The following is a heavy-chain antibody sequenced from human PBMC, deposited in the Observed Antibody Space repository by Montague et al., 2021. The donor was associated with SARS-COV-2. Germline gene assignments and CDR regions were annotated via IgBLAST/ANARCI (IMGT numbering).Heavy chain of an antibody. CDR2: VYYSRSS. J-gene: IGHJ4*02. CDR1: GDSASHDF. V-gene: IGHV4-59*02. D-gene: IGHD1-26*01. CDR3: VRDPAPSGSGTFYDY. Sequence: SETLSLTCTVSGDSASHDFWTWIRQPPGKGLEWIGYVYYSRSSSYNPSLRDRVSIAVDTSKNQFSLRLSTVTAADTAIYYCVRDPAPSGSGTFYDYWGQGTLAAVSS.